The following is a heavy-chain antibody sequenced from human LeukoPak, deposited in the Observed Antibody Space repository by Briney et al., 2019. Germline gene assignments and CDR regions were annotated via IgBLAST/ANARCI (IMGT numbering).Heavy chain of an antibody. CDR1: GCRFTSYW. Sequence: GGSLQISCKGSGCRFTSYWIGWVRQVPGKGLEWMGIIYPGDSDTRYSPSFQGQVTISADKSISTAYLQWSSLKASDTAMYYCARRSCSSTSCYYFDYWGQGTLVTVSS. V-gene: IGHV5-51*01. CDR3: ARRSCSSTSCYYFDY. D-gene: IGHD2-2*01. CDR2: IYPGDSDT. J-gene: IGHJ4*02.